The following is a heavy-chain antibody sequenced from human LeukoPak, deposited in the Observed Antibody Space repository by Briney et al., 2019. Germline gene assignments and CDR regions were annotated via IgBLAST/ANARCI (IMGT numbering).Heavy chain of an antibody. V-gene: IGHV3-30*03. J-gene: IGHJ3*02. CDR3: ARPHLDVDTAMEDAFDI. CDR1: GFTFSSYG. Sequence: PGGSLRLSCAASGFTFSSYGMHWVRQAPGKGLEWVAVISYDGSNKYYADSVKGRFTISRDNSKNTLYLQMNSLRAEDTAVYYCARPHLDVDTAMEDAFDIWGQGTMVTVSS. CDR2: ISYDGSNK. D-gene: IGHD5-18*01.